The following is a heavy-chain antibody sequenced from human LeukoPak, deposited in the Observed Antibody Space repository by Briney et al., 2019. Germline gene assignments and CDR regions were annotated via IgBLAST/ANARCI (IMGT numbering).Heavy chain of an antibody. J-gene: IGHJ4*02. D-gene: IGHD4-17*01. CDR2: ISYDGSYK. CDR3: AKTDYGDAVDY. Sequence: GGSLRLSCAASGFTFSSYAMHWVRQAPGKGLEWVAIISYDGSYKYYADSVKGRFTISRDNSKNTLYLQMNSMRAEDTAVYYCAKTDYGDAVDYWGQGTLVTVSS. CDR1: GFTFSSYA. V-gene: IGHV3-30*18.